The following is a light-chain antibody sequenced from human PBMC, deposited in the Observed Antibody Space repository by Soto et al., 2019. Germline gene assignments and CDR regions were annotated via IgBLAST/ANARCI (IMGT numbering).Light chain of an antibody. Sequence: SVLTQPASVSGSLGQSITISCTGTTSDVGGYNFVSWYQHHPGKAPKIMIYEVSNRPSGVSNRFSGSKSGNTASLTISGLQSEDEADYYCSSYTSISTLVFGTGTKLTVL. CDR1: TSDVGGYNF. J-gene: IGLJ1*01. CDR3: SSYTSISTLV. V-gene: IGLV2-14*01. CDR2: EVS.